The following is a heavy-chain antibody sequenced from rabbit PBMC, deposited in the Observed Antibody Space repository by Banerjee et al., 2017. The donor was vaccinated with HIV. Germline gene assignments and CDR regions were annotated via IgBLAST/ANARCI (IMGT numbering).Heavy chain of an antibody. Sequence: QEQLEESGGDLVKPEGSLALTCTASGFSFSSYYYMCWVRQAPGKGLEWIACIYAGDSGGTYYASWAKGRFTISKTSSTTVTLQMTSLTAADTATYFCARDLAGVIGWNFNLWGPGTLVTVS. J-gene: IGHJ4*01. CDR3: ARDLAGVIGWNFNL. CDR2: IYAGDSGGT. V-gene: IGHV1S45*01. D-gene: IGHD4-1*01. CDR1: GFSFSSYYY.